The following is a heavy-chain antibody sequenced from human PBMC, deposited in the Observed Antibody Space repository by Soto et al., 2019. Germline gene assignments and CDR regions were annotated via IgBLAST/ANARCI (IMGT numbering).Heavy chain of an antibody. CDR2: ISHDGSVQ. CDR3: ANEFTAYSSGWFIDY. J-gene: IGHJ4*02. D-gene: IGHD6-19*01. Sequence: GGSLRLSCAVSTFTFSNYGMQWVRQAPGKGLEWLGVISHDGSVQYYADSVKGRFTISRDNSQNTLFLQMNGLRAEDTAVYYCANEFTAYSSGWFIDYSGQGALVTVSS. CDR1: TFTFSNYG. V-gene: IGHV3-30*18.